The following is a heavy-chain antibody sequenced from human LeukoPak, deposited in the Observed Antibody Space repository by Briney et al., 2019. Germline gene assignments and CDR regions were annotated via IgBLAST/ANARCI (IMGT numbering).Heavy chain of an antibody. Sequence: PGGSLRLSCAASGFTFSSYSMNWVRQAPGKGLEWVSSISSSSTYIYYADSVKGRFTISRDNAKNSLYLQMNSLRAAYTSVYSCARDDPGYYYDSSGYLNFDYWGQGTLVIVSS. CDR1: GFTFSSYS. CDR3: ARDDPGYYYDSSGYLNFDY. J-gene: IGHJ4*02. V-gene: IGHV3-21*01. D-gene: IGHD3-22*01. CDR2: ISSSSTYI.